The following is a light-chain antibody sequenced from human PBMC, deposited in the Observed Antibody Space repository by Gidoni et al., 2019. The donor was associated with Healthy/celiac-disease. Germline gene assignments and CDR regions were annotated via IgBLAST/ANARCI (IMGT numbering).Light chain of an antibody. CDR2: GAS. V-gene: IGKV3-15*01. CDR1: QSVSSN. CDR3: QQYNNWPPLT. Sequence: GQRATLSCMASQSVSSNLAWYQQKPGQAPRLLIYGASTRATGIPARFSGSGSGTEFTLTISSLQSEDFAVYYCQQYNNWPPLTFGGGTKVEIK. J-gene: IGKJ4*01.